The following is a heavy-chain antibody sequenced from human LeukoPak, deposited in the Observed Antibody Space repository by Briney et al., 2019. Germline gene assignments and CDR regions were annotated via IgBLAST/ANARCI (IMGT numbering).Heavy chain of an antibody. D-gene: IGHD3-10*01. CDR2: ISNDGNNK. J-gene: IGHJ4*02. Sequence: PGESLKISCAASGFTFSSYAMHWVRQAPGKGLEWVAAISNDGNNKYHADSVRGRFTVSRDNSKNTLYLQMDSLRAEDTAVYYCARSFNYYGSGSYGRGDDCWGQGALVTVSS. CDR1: GFTFSSYA. V-gene: IGHV3-30-3*01. CDR3: ARSFNYYGSGSYGRGDDC.